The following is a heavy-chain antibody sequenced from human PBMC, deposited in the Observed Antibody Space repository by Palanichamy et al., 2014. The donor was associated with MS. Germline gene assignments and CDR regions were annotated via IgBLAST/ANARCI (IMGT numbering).Heavy chain of an antibody. CDR3: ARQRYSYGDFDY. J-gene: IGHJ4*02. D-gene: IGHD5-18*01. CDR1: GGPIGSSSYY. V-gene: IGHV4-39*01. Sequence: QLQLQESGPGLVKPSETLSLTCTVSGGPIGSSSYYWGWIRQPPGKGLEWIGSFYYGGATYYNPSLKSRATMSLDTSNNHFSLILRSATAADAAVYYCARQRYSYGDFDYWGQGRLVTVST. CDR2: FYYGGAT.